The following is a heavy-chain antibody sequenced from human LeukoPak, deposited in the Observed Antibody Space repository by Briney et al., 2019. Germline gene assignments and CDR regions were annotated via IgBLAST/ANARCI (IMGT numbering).Heavy chain of an antibody. V-gene: IGHV4-39*01. Sequence: PSETLSLTCIVSGGSISTSTYYWAWIRQPPGKGLEWIANIFYTGSTYYNPSLKSRVTISIDTSKNQFSLRLNSVTATDTAVYYCARLNKPGWFDPWGQGTLVTVSS. CDR3: ARLNKPGWFDP. CDR1: GGSISTSTYY. D-gene: IGHD1-14*01. CDR2: IFYTGST. J-gene: IGHJ5*02.